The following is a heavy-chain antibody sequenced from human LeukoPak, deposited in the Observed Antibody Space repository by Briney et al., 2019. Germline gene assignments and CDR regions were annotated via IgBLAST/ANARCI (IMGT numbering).Heavy chain of an antibody. CDR3: ARLPVLNYYYYGMDV. D-gene: IGHD1-1*01. J-gene: IGHJ6*02. Sequence: SETLSLTFAVYGGSFSGYYWSWIRQPPGKGLEWIGEINHSGSTNYNPSLKSRVTRSVDTSKNQFSLTLSSVTAADTDVYYCARLPVLNYYYYGMDVWGQGTTVTVSS. V-gene: IGHV4-34*01. CDR2: INHSGST. CDR1: GGSFSGYY.